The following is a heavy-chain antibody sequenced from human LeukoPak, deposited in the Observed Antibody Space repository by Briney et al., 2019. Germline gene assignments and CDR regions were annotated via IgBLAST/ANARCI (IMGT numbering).Heavy chain of an antibody. CDR1: GFIFPNVW. CDR3: VTDGGFLPYYFTY. Sequence: GGSLRLSCAASGFIFPNVWMHWVRQAPGKGLEWVGRIKNKNSGRTTNYIAPVKGRFTISRDDSRNTFYLEMDSLKTDDTAIYYCVTDGGFLPYYFTYWGQGTLVTVSS. V-gene: IGHV3-15*01. CDR2: IKNKNSGRTT. D-gene: IGHD3-10*01. J-gene: IGHJ4*02.